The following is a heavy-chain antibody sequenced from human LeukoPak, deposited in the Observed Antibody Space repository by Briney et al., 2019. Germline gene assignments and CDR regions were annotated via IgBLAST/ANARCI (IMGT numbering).Heavy chain of an antibody. CDR1: GYSIRSDYY. V-gene: IGHV4-38-2*02. CDR3: ARDAYCRGGGCNYLSNPLDY. CDR2: VYQSGAT. J-gene: IGHJ4*02. D-gene: IGHD2-15*01. Sequence: SETLSLTCTASGYSIRSDYYWGWIRPPPGKGLEWIGSVYQSGATYYNPSLKSRVTISVDTSKNQFSLKLRSVTAADTAVYYCARDAYCRGGGCNYLSNPLDYWGQGTLVTVSS.